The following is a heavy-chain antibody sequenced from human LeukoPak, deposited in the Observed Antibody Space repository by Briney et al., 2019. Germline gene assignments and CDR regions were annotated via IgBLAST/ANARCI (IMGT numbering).Heavy chain of an antibody. CDR1: GYTFTSYG. D-gene: IGHD3-22*01. Sequence: ASVKVSCKASGYTFTSYGISWVRQAPGQGLEWVGWISAYNGNTNYAQKLQGRVTMTTDTSTSTAYMELRSLRSDDTSVYYCARWGIRRGYYHDSSGSPPPDYWGQGTLVTVSS. CDR2: ISAYNGNT. J-gene: IGHJ4*02. V-gene: IGHV1-18*01. CDR3: ARWGIRRGYYHDSSGSPPPDY.